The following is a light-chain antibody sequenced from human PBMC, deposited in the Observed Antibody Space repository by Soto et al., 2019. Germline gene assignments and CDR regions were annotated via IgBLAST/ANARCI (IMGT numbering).Light chain of an antibody. CDR3: LLYYGGARV. CDR1: TGAVTGDSY. V-gene: IGLV7-43*01. J-gene: IGLJ1*01. CDR2: GTT. Sequence: QAVVTQEPSLTVSPGGTVTLTRASGTGAVTGDSYPNWFQQKPGQAPRALIHGTTNRHSWTPARFSGSLLGGKAALTLSGVQPEDEAEYYCLLYYGGARVFGTGTKVTVL.